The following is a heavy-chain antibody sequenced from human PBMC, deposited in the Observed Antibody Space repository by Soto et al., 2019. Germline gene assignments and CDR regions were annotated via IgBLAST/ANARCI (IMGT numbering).Heavy chain of an antibody. Sequence: QISLKESGPTLVKPTQTLTLTCSFSGFSLSTRGVGVGWIRQPPGKALEWLAVIYWDDDKRYSPSLKSRLTITKDTSKNQVVLAMTNMDPVDTATYYCAHRQYCGGDCSGYFQHWGQGTLVTVSS. D-gene: IGHD2-21*01. J-gene: IGHJ1*01. V-gene: IGHV2-5*02. CDR3: AHRQYCGGDCSGYFQH. CDR1: GFSLSTRGVG. CDR2: IYWDDDK.